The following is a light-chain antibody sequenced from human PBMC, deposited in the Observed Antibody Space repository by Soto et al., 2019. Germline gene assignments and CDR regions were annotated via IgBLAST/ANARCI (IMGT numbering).Light chain of an antibody. CDR3: QQYNRNTWS. CDR1: QSITTY. Sequence: DIQTTQSPSSLSASVGDRVTITCRASQSITTYLNWYRQKPGKAPKLLIYAASSLQSGVPSRFSGSGSETEFTLSISSLQPDDFATYFCQQYNRNTWSFGPGTKVDIK. CDR2: AAS. J-gene: IGKJ1*01. V-gene: IGKV1-39*01.